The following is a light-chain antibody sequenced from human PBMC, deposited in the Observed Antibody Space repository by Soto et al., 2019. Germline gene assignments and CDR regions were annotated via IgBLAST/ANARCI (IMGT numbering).Light chain of an antibody. CDR1: SSNIGAGYD. CDR2: GNS. Sequence: QPVLTQPPSVSGAPGQRVTISCTGSSSNIGAGYDVHWYQQLPGTAPKLLIYGNSNRPSGVPDRFSGSKSGTSASLAITGLQAEDEADYYCQSYDRSLSRVFGGGTKVTVL. CDR3: QSYDRSLSRV. V-gene: IGLV1-40*01. J-gene: IGLJ2*01.